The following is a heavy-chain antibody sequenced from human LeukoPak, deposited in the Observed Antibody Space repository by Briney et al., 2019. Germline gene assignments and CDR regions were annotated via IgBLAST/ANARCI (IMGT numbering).Heavy chain of an antibody. V-gene: IGHV3-48*02. J-gene: IGHJ4*02. CDR3: ARDPWGAVIYFDY. CDR1: GFSFSTYS. D-gene: IGHD3-10*01. Sequence: GGSLRLSCATSGFSFSTYSMNWVRQAPGQGLEWVAYISSSSSTIYYADSVKGRFTISRDNAKNSLYLQMNGLRDEDTAVYYCARDPWGAVIYFDYWGQGTLVTVSS. CDR2: ISSSSSTI.